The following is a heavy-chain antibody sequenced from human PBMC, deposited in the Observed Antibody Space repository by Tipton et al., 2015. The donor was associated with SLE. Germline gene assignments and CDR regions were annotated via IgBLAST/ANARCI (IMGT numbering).Heavy chain of an antibody. CDR1: GGSISSSSFC. V-gene: IGHV4-39*01. J-gene: IGHJ1*01. CDR3: ARQQLGPQSFAEYFQH. D-gene: IGHD6-13*01. Sequence: GSLRLSCTVSGGSISSSSFCWGWIRQPPGKGLEWIGRIYYGGSTYYNPSLKSRVAMSADTPKNRFSLKLSSVTAADTAVYYCARQQLGPQSFAEYFQHWGQGTLVSVSS. CDR2: IYYGGST.